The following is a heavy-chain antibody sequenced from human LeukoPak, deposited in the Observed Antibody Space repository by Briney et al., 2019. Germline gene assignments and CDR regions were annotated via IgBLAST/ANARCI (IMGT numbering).Heavy chain of an antibody. CDR1: GGSISSYY. CDR2: IYYSGST. CDR3: ARDQYGSGNFDY. V-gene: IGHV4-59*01. Sequence: SETLSLTCTVSGGSISSYYWSWIRQPPGKGLEWIGYIYYSGSTNCNSSLKSRVTISVDTSKNQFSLKLSSVTAADTAVYYCARDQYGSGNFDYWGQGTLVTVSS. J-gene: IGHJ4*02. D-gene: IGHD3-10*01.